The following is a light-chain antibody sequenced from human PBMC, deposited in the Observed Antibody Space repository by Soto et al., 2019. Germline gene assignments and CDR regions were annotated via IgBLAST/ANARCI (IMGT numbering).Light chain of an antibody. CDR1: QSVSSSF. V-gene: IGKV3-20*01. CDR3: QQYGRSPRT. Sequence: EIVLTQSPGTLSLSPGERATLSCRASQSVSSSFLAWYQQKPGQAPRLLIYGASSRATGIPDRFSGSGSGTDFILTISRLEPDDFAVYYCQQYGRSPRTFGQGTKVDI. J-gene: IGKJ1*01. CDR2: GAS.